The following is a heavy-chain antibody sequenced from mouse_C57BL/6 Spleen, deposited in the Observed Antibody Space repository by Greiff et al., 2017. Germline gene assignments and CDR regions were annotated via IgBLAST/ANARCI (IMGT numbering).Heavy chain of an antibody. CDR2: IDPSDSYT. V-gene: IGHV1-69*01. J-gene: IGHJ2*01. Sequence: QVQLQQPGAELVMPGASVKLSCKASGYTFTSYWMHWVKQRPGQGLEWIGEIDPSDSYTNYNQKFKGKSTLTVYKSSSPAYMQLSSLTSEDTAVYYCAREWDDWGQGTTLTVSS. CDR1: GYTFTSYW. CDR3: AREWDD.